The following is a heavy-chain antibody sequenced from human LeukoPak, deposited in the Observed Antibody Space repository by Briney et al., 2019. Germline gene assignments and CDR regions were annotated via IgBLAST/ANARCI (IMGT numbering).Heavy chain of an antibody. CDR3: ARVSLDFYDRSGYYYFDY. CDR1: GGSMNTYY. CDR2: IYYSGST. D-gene: IGHD3-22*01. V-gene: IGHV4-59*01. Sequence: PSETLSLTCTVTGGSMNTYYWSWIRQPPGKGLERIGYIYYSGSTSYSPSLKSRVTMSVDPSKNQFSLTLRSVTAADTAVYYCARVSLDFYDRSGYYYFDYWGQGTLATVSS. J-gene: IGHJ4*02.